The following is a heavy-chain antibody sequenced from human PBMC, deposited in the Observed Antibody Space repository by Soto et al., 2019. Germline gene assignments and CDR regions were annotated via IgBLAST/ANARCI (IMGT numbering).Heavy chain of an antibody. V-gene: IGHV3-30*18. Sequence: QVQLVESGGGVVQPGRSLRLSCAASGFTFSSYGMHWVRQAPGKGLEWVAFIPYDGSEKYHADSLKGRFTISRDNSKNTVYLQMNSLRVEDTAVYYCAKAQWDRGVPCDYWGQGTRVTVSS. CDR3: AKAQWDRGVPCDY. J-gene: IGHJ4*02. D-gene: IGHD3-10*01. CDR1: GFTFSSYG. CDR2: IPYDGSEK.